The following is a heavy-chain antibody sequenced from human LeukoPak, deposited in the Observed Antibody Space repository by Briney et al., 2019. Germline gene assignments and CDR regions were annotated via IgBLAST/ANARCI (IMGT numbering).Heavy chain of an antibody. Sequence: GGSLRLSCAASGFTFSSYGMHWVRQAPGKGLEWVANINRDGSERYYVDSVKGRFTISRDDAKSSLYLQMNSLRAEDTAVYYCARRNAMDVWGQGTTVIVFS. CDR2: INRDGSER. CDR1: GFTFSSYG. J-gene: IGHJ6*02. V-gene: IGHV3-7*03. CDR3: ARRNAMDV.